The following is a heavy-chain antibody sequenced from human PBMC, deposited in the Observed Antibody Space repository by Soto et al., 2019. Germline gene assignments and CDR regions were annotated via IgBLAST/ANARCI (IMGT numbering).Heavy chain of an antibody. CDR2: ISNNGAHT. CDR3: ARRGYGSRWPNVYMDV. V-gene: IGHV3-64*01. Sequence: EAQLVESGGGLVQPGGSLRLSCAASGFTFSNYEMHWVRPAPGTGLEYVSGISNNGAHTDYAKSVKGRFTISRDNSENTLYLQMGSLRAEDMALYYFARRGYGSRWPNVYMDVWGKGTTVTFSS. J-gene: IGHJ6*03. D-gene: IGHD6-13*01. CDR1: GFTFSNYE.